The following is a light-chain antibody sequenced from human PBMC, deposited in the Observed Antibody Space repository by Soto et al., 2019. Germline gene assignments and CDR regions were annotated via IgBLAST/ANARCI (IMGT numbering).Light chain of an antibody. CDR1: SSDVGGYNY. V-gene: IGLV2-14*01. J-gene: IGLJ2*01. CDR2: VVS. Sequence: QSALTQPASVSGSPGQSIAISCTGTSSDVGGYNYVSWHQQHPGKPPKVLISVVSNRPSGVSNRFSGSKSGNTASLTISGLQAEDEADYYCQSYDSRLSTSLFGGGTKLTVL. CDR3: QSYDSRLSTSL.